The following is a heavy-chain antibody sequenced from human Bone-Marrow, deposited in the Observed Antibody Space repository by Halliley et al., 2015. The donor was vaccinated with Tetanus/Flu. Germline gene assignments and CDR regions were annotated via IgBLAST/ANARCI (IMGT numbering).Heavy chain of an antibody. D-gene: IGHD2-15*01. CDR3: AHGAGWLSDY. CDR2: IYWNDDK. V-gene: IGHV2-5*01. J-gene: IGHJ4*02. Sequence: EAPEWLALIYWNDDKQYNPSLGTRLTITKDTSKNQVVLTITNMDPVDTATYYCAHGAGWLSDYWGRGTLVTVSS.